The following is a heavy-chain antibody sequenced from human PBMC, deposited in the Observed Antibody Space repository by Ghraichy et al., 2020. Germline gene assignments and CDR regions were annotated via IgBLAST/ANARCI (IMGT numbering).Heavy chain of an antibody. CDR1: GIIFSNYA. Sequence: GGSLRLSYAASGIIFSNYAMTWVRQAPGKGLEWVSLISGTGDNTYYADSVKGRFTIFRDNSKNTLYLQMNSLRAEDTAVYHCAKGYHDFWSGYSADPFFDYWGQGTLVTVSS. J-gene: IGHJ4*02. CDR2: ISGTGDNT. V-gene: IGHV3-23*01. CDR3: AKGYHDFWSGYSADPFFDY. D-gene: IGHD3-3*01.